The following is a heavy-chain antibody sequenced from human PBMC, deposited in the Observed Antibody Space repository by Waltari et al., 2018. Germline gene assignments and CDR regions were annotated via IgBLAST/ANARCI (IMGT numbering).Heavy chain of an antibody. CDR3: ASPGNYQLPNYYYGMDV. V-gene: IGHV1-69*01. CDR1: GGTFSRYA. Sequence: QVQLVQSGAEVKKPGSSVKVSCKASGGTFSRYAISCVRQATGQGLEWMGGIIPIFGTANYAQKFQGRVTITADESTSTAYMELSSLRSEDTAVYYCASPGNYQLPNYYYGMDVWGQGTTVTVSS. CDR2: IIPIFGTA. D-gene: IGHD2-2*01. J-gene: IGHJ6*02.